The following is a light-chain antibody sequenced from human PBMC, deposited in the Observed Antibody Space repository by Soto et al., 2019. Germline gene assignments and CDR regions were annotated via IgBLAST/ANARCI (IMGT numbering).Light chain of an antibody. CDR2: EVN. CDR1: SSDVGGYNY. V-gene: IGLV2-14*01. Sequence: QSALTQPASVSGSLGQSITISCTRTSSDVGGYNYVSWYQQHPGKVPKLMIYEVNNRPSGVSNRFSGSKSANTASLTISGLQPDDEADYYCSSFTSTSTQVFGGGTKLTVL. CDR3: SSFTSTSTQV. J-gene: IGLJ3*02.